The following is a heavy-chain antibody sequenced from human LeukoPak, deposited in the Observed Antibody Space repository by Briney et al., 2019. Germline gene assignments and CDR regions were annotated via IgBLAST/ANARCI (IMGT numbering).Heavy chain of an antibody. J-gene: IGHJ4*02. CDR3: ARGVWSSGWSAYYFDY. CDR1: GGSISSYY. D-gene: IGHD6-19*01. Sequence: SETLSLTCTVSGGSISSYYWSWIRQPPGKGLEWIANIYYSGSTNYSPSLRSRVTISVDTSKSQFSLELTSVTAADTAVYYCARGVWSSGWSAYYFDYWGQGTLVTASS. V-gene: IGHV4-59*01. CDR2: IYYSGST.